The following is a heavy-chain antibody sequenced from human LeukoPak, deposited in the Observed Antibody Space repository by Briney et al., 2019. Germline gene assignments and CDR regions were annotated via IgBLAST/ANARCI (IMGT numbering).Heavy chain of an antibody. J-gene: IGHJ4*02. CDR1: GFTFSSYA. CDR3: ARIRYSGYDSFDY. D-gene: IGHD5-12*01. CDR2: ISYDESSK. V-gene: IGHV3-30-3*01. Sequence: PGRSLRLSCAASGFTFSSYAMHWVRQAPGKGLEWVAVISYDESSKHADSVKGRFTISRDNFKNTLYLQMNSLRAEDTAVYYCARIRYSGYDSFDYWGQGTLVTVSS.